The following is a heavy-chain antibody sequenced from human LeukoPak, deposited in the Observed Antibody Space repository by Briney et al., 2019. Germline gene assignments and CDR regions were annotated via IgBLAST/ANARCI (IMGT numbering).Heavy chain of an antibody. D-gene: IGHD3-10*01. CDR1: GFTVSNNY. Sequence: PGGSLRLSCAASGFTVSNNYMNWVRQAPGKGLEWVSVIYSGGSTYYADSVKGRFTISRDNSKSTLYLQMNSLRAEDTAVYYCARELAYGSGNVQGYYFDYWGQGTLVTVSS. CDR2: IYSGGST. V-gene: IGHV3-53*01. CDR3: ARELAYGSGNVQGYYFDY. J-gene: IGHJ4*02.